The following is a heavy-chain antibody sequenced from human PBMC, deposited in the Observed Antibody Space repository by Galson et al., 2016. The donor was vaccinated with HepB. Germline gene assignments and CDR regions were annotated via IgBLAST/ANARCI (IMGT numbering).Heavy chain of an antibody. CDR3: ATLGYCDGGRCYGLDS. Sequence: SETLSLTCTVSGGSMTRSNWWSWVRQAPGKGLEWLGEIFHSGSTNYNPSLKSRLNISMDKSNNQFSLKLTSVTAADTAGYYCATLGYCDGGRCYGLDSWGQGTLVIVSA. D-gene: IGHD2-15*01. CDR2: IFHSGST. CDR1: GGSMTRSNW. V-gene: IGHV4-4*02. J-gene: IGHJ5*01.